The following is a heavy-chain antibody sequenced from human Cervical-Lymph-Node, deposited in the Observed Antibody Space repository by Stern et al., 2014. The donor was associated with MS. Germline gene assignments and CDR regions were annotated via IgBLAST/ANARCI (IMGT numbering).Heavy chain of an antibody. CDR3: ARSQLFDNNWTFDY. V-gene: IGHV3-72*01. CDR1: GFTFSDHY. Sequence: EVQLVESGGNLVQPGGSLRLSCAASGFTFSDHYMDWVRQAPGQGLEWVARIRNKAKRYTTQDAASVKARFTISRDDSKNSLYLQMNSLKTEDTAVYYCARSQLFDNNWTFDYWGQGTLVTVSS. J-gene: IGHJ4*02. D-gene: IGHD3-9*01. CDR2: IRNKAKRYTT.